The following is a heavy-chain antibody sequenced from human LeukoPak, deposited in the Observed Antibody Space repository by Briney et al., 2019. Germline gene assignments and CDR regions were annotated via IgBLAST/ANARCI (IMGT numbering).Heavy chain of an antibody. Sequence: GGSLRLSCAASGFTFSKYWVLCVRQAPGKGLESVSRINTDGTVTTYADSVKGRFTVSRDNADNTMFLQMNSVRDEDTAVYYCATNQWLAPPPDSWGQGTPVTVSS. CDR3: ATNQWLAPPPDS. J-gene: IGHJ4*02. D-gene: IGHD6-19*01. CDR1: GFTFSKYW. CDR2: INTDGTVT. V-gene: IGHV3-74*01.